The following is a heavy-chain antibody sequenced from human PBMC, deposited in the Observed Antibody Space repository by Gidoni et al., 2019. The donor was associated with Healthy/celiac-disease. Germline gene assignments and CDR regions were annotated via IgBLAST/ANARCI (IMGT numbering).Heavy chain of an antibody. D-gene: IGHD6-6*01. CDR1: GGSFSGYY. CDR2: INHSGST. CDR3: ARGRGRGIAARPESWFDP. J-gene: IGHJ5*02. V-gene: IGHV4-34*01. Sequence: QVQLQQWGAGLLKPSETLSLTCAVYGGSFSGYYWSWIRQPPGKGLEWIGEINHSGSTNYNPSLKSRVTISVDTSKNQFSLKLSSVTAADTAVYYCARGRGRGIAARPESWFDPWGQGTLVTVSS.